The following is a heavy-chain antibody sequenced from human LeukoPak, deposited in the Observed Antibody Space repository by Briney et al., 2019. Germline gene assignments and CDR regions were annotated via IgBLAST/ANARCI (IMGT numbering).Heavy chain of an antibody. V-gene: IGHV4-61*02. CDR3: AREFLYGGYFDY. D-gene: IGHD4-23*01. J-gene: IGHJ4*02. Sequence: SETLSLTCAVSGGSISSANYYWSWIRQPAGKGLDWIGRVYTSGSTNYNPALKSRVNISVDTSKNQFSLKLSSVTAADTAVYYCAREFLYGGYFDYWGQGTLVTVSS. CDR1: GGSISSANYY. CDR2: VYTSGST.